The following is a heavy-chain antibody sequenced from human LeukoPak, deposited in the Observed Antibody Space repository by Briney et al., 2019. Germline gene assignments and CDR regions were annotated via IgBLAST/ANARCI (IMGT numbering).Heavy chain of an antibody. CDR3: ARDDSLYNWNGFGSFDY. D-gene: IGHD1-20*01. Sequence: ASVKVSCKASGYTFTGYYMHWVRQAPGQGLEWMGWINPNSGGTNYAQKFQGRVTMTRDTSISTAYMELSRLRSDDTAVYYCARDDSLYNWNGFGSFDYWGQGTLVTVSS. CDR2: INPNSGGT. V-gene: IGHV1-2*02. J-gene: IGHJ4*02. CDR1: GYTFTGYY.